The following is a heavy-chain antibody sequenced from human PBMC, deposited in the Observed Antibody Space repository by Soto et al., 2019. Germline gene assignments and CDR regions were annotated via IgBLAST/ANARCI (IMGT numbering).Heavy chain of an antibody. CDR2: IYYSGST. J-gene: IGHJ6*02. CDR3: ARVMGIAARQVDYYYYGMDV. CDR1: GGSISSYD. V-gene: IGHV4-59*01. Sequence: SETLSLTCTVSGGSISSYDWSWIRQPPGKGLEWIGYIYYSGSTNYNPSLKSRVTISVDTSKNQFSLKLSSVTAADTAVYYCARVMGIAARQVDYYYYGMDVWGQGTTVTVSS. D-gene: IGHD6-6*01.